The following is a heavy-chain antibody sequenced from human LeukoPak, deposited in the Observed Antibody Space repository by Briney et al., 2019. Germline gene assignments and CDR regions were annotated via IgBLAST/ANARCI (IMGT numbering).Heavy chain of an antibody. D-gene: IGHD3-16*01. CDR3: ATGIAEGEYDS. CDR1: GFTVSRNY. CDR2: IYSGGRT. V-gene: IGHV3-66*01. J-gene: IGHJ4*02. Sequence: QPGGSLRLSCAASGFTVSRNYMSWVRQAPGKGLEWVSVIYSGGRTYYADSVKGRFTISRDIPKGSVYLQMHSLRVEDTALYYCATGIAEGEYDSWGQGTLVTVSS.